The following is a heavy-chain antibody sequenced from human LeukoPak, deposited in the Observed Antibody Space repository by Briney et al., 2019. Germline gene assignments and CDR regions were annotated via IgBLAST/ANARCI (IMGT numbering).Heavy chain of an antibody. CDR1: GFTFSSYA. Sequence: GGSLRLSCAASGFTFSSYAMSWVRQAPGKGLEWVSAISGSGGSTYYADSVKGRFTISRDNSKNTLYLQMNSLRAEDTAVYYCASGRLRFGELLSYFDYWGQGTLVTVSS. V-gene: IGHV3-23*01. CDR3: ASGRLRFGELLSYFDY. D-gene: IGHD3-10*01. CDR2: ISGSGGST. J-gene: IGHJ4*02.